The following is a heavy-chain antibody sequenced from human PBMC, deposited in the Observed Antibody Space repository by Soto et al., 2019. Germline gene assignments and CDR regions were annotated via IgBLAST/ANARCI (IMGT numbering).Heavy chain of an antibody. V-gene: IGHV3-11*01. D-gene: IGHD6-19*01. J-gene: IGHJ3*02. CDR3: ASSIAVGKSSAFDI. CDR1: GFTFSDYY. CDR2: ISSSGSTI. Sequence: GGSLRLSCAASGFTFSDYYMSWIRQAPGKGLEWVSYISSSGSTIYYPDSVKGRFTISRDNAKNSLYLQMNSLRAEDTAVYYCASSIAVGKSSAFDIWGQGTMVTVSS.